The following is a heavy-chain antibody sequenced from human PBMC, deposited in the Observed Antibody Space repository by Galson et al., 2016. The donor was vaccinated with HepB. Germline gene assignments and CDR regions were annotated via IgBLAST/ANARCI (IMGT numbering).Heavy chain of an antibody. V-gene: IGHV3-23*01. CDR3: AKVRWQLRGGFYFDF. Sequence: SLRLSCAASGFPLYTYAMSWVRQAPGKGLEWVSTIGGSQGNTYHAESVRGRVTISRDNTKNRLYLQMNRLGVEDTAIYYCAKVRWQLRGGFYFDFWGQGALVTVSS. J-gene: IGHJ4*02. D-gene: IGHD4-23*01. CDR1: GFPLYTYA. CDR2: IGGSQGNT.